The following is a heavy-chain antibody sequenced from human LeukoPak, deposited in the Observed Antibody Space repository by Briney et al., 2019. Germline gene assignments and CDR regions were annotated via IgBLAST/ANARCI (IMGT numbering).Heavy chain of an antibody. CDR3: ARLRGSGSYYGLGY. CDR2: ISSSSSYI. J-gene: IGHJ4*02. Sequence: GGSLRLSCAASGFTFSSYSMNWVRQAPGKGLEWVSSISSSSSYIYYADSVKGRFTISRDNAKNSLYPQMNSLRDEDTAVYYCARLRGSGSYYGLGYWGQGTLVTVSS. D-gene: IGHD1-26*01. CDR1: GFTFSSYS. V-gene: IGHV3-21*01.